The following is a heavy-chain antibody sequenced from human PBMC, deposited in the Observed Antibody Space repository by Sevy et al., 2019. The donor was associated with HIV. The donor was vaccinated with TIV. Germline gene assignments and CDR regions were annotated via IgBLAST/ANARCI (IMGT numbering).Heavy chain of an antibody. D-gene: IGHD2-21*02. CDR3: ARKMELLVPDY. CDR2: ISSNSNDI. V-gene: IGHV3-21*01. J-gene: IGHJ4*02. CDR1: GFIFSNYN. Sequence: GRSVRLSCAASGFIFSNYNMKWVRQAPGKGLEWVSSISSNSNDIYYGDSVKGRFTISRDNAKNSLYLQMNSLRAEDTAVYYCARKMELLVPDYWGQGTLVTVSS.